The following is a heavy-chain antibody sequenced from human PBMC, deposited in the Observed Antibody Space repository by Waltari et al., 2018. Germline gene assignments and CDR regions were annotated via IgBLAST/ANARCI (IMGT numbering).Heavy chain of an antibody. Sequence: EVQLVESGGGLLQPGGYLRRSCDASGFTFSSYGIHWVSQPPGKGLVWVSRINPDGRTTNYADSVRGRFTISRDNAQNTVYLEMNSLRAEDTAVYFCTRGGNYYFDYWGRGTLVTVSS. D-gene: IGHD5-12*01. CDR2: INPDGRTT. CDR3: TRGGNYYFDY. J-gene: IGHJ4*02. V-gene: IGHV3-74*01. CDR1: GFTFSSYG.